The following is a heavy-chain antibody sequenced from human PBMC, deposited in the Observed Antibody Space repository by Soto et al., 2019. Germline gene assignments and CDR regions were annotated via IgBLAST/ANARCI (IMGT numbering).Heavy chain of an antibody. CDR2: IKSQTDGGTT. V-gene: IGHV3-15*01. CDR3: TSGVAVAGNFLNYFES. J-gene: IGHJ4*02. D-gene: IGHD6-19*01. Sequence: EVQLVESGGGLVKPGGSLRLSCAASGFTLSNAWMYWVRQAPGKGLEWVGRIKSQTDGGTTDYAAPVKGRFTISRDDSKNTLYLQMSSLKIEDAGVYYCTSGVAVAGNFLNYFESWGQGTLVAASS. CDR1: GFTLSNAW.